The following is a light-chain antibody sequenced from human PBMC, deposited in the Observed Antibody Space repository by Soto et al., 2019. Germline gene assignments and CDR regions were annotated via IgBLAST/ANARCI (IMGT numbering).Light chain of an antibody. CDR1: QSISNS. J-gene: IGKJ4*01. V-gene: IGKV1-39*01. CDR2: AAS. Sequence: DIQMTQSPSSLSASVGDRVTITCRASQSISNSLNWYQQTPGKAPKLLISAASSLQGGVPSRFSGGGSGTDFTLTIDSLQPEYSANYYCQPGYSNPLTFGGGTKVEIK. CDR3: QPGYSNPLT.